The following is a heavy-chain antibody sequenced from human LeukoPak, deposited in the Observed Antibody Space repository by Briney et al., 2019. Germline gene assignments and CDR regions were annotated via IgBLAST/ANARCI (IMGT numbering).Heavy chain of an antibody. CDR2: IYTRGGT. CDR1: GDSFSSYY. D-gene: IGHD1-26*01. J-gene: IGHJ4*02. V-gene: IGHV4-4*07. CDR3: ARAPIGSHLDY. Sequence: SETLSLTCTVSGDSFSSYYWSWIRQPAGKGLEGIGRIYTRGGTNYNPSLTSRVTISLDTSRNQFSLKVTSLTAADTAVYYCARAPIGSHLDYWGPGTLVTVSS.